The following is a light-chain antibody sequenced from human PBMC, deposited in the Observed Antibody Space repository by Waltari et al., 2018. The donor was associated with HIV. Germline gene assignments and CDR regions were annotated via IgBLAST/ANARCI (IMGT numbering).Light chain of an antibody. J-gene: IGKJ3*01. CDR1: QSVSSGF. CDR3: QQYGTSTT. Sequence: EIVLTQSPGTLSLSPGQRATLSCRASQSVSSGFLAWYQQKPGQAPRLLIYGASSRAPGIPDRFSGSGSGTDFTLTISRLEPEDFAMYYCQQYGTSTTFGPGTKVDIK. V-gene: IGKV3-20*01. CDR2: GAS.